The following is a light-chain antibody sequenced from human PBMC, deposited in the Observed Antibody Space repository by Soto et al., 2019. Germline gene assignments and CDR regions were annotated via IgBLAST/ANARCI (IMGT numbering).Light chain of an antibody. CDR2: ATS. J-gene: IGKJ4*01. Sequence: EIVVTQSPATLYVSPGERATLSCRASQSVGNNFAWYQQKPGQAHRLLIIATSTRATGVPARFSGSGSGTEFTLTSSSLQSEYFAVYYCQQYGDWPLTFGGGAKVEIE. CDR3: QQYGDWPLT. V-gene: IGKV3-15*01. CDR1: QSVGNN.